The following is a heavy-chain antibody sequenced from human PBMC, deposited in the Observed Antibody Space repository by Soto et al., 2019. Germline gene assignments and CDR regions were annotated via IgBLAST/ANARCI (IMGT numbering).Heavy chain of an antibody. V-gene: IGHV1-69*13. CDR3: ARGRGYSSGWTDERNYYDYGMEV. D-gene: IGHD6-19*01. CDR2: IIPIFGTA. CDR1: GGTFSSYA. J-gene: IGHJ6*02. Sequence: YSLQVSCKASGGTFSSYAISWVRKAPGQGLEWMGGIIPIFGTANYAQKFQGRVTITADESTSTAYMELSSLRSEDTAVYYWARGRGYSSGWTDERNYYDYGMEVWG.